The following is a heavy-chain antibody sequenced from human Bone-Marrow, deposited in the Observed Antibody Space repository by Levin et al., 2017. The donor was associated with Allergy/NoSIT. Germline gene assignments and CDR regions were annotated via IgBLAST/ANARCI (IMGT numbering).Heavy chain of an antibody. D-gene: IGHD3-22*01. J-gene: IGHJ4*02. Sequence: PSETLSLTCTVSGGSISSSSYYWGWIRQPPGKGLEWIGSIYYSGSTYYNPSLKSRVTISVDTSKNQFSLKLSSVTAADTAVYYCARLSRTDSSGYHFDYWGQGTLVTVSS. CDR2: IYYSGST. CDR3: ARLSRTDSSGYHFDY. V-gene: IGHV4-39*01. CDR1: GGSISSSSYY.